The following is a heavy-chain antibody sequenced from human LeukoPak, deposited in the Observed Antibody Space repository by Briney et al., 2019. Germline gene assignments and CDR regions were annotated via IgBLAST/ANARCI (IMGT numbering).Heavy chain of an antibody. Sequence: ASVKVSCKASGYTFTSYYMHWVRQAPGQGLEWMGIINPSGGSTSYAQKFQGRVTMTRDTSTSTVYMELSSLRSEDTAVYYCAREGGDYVWGNGYFDCWGQGTLVTVSS. D-gene: IGHD3-16*01. J-gene: IGHJ4*02. V-gene: IGHV1-46*01. CDR1: GYTFTSYY. CDR2: INPSGGST. CDR3: AREGGDYVWGNGYFDC.